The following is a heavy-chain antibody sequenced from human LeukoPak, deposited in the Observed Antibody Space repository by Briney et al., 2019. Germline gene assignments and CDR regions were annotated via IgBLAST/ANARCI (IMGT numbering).Heavy chain of an antibody. V-gene: IGHV1-8*03. CDR2: MNPYTGKT. Sequence: ASVKVSCKTSGYTFTNFDINWVRQATGQGLEWSGWMNPYTGKTGYAQKFQGRVTFTGDTSIRTAYMEVSSLTSEDTAVYYCARAPSPYYYDSSAYYSDYWGQGTLVTVSS. CDR3: ARAPSPYYYDSSAYYSDY. J-gene: IGHJ4*02. D-gene: IGHD3-22*01. CDR1: GYTFTNFD.